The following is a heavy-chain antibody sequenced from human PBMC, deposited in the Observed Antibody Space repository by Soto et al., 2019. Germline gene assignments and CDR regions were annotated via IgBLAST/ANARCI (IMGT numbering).Heavy chain of an antibody. Sequence: GGSLRLSCAASEFTFSNYAMSWVRQAPGKGLEWVSSISDNGGTTYYADSVKGRFTISRDNAKNSLYLQMNSLRAEDTAVYYCARDSDFWSGYYIPRDFDYWGQGTLVTVSS. J-gene: IGHJ4*02. CDR1: EFTFSNYA. CDR3: ARDSDFWSGYYIPRDFDY. CDR2: ISDNGGTT. V-gene: IGHV3-23*01. D-gene: IGHD3-3*01.